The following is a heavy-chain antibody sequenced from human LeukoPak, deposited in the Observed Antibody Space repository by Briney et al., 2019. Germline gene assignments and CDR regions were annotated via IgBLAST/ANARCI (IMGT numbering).Heavy chain of an antibody. Sequence: PSETLSLTCTVSGGSIRSHYWTWIRQPPGKGREWIGYIYFSGTTNYNPSLKSRVTISVDTSKNQFSLNLTSVTAADTAVYSCARGGSWFDPWGQGTLVTVSS. J-gene: IGHJ5*02. D-gene: IGHD6-25*01. CDR2: IYFSGTT. V-gene: IGHV4-59*11. CDR1: GGSIRSHY. CDR3: ARGGSWFDP.